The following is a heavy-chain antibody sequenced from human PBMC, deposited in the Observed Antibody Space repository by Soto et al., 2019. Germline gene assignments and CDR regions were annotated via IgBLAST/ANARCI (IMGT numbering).Heavy chain of an antibody. CDR2: ISAYNGNT. CDR1: GYTFTSYG. Sequence: ASVKVSCKASGYTFTSYGISWVRQAPGQGLEWMGWISAYNGNTNYAQKLQGRVTMTTDTSTSTAYMELRSLRSDDTAVYYCARPNNYYDSSGYYHGQYYFDYWGQGTLVIVSS. V-gene: IGHV1-18*01. D-gene: IGHD3-22*01. CDR3: ARPNNYYDSSGYYHGQYYFDY. J-gene: IGHJ4*02.